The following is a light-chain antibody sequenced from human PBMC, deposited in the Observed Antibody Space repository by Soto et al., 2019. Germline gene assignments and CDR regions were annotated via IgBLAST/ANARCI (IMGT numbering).Light chain of an antibody. CDR1: QSVSSSY. CDR2: GAS. Sequence: EIVLTQSPGTLSLSPGERATLSCRASQSVSSSYLAWYQQKPGQAPRLLIYGASSRATGIPDRFSGRGSGTDFTLTISRLEPEELEGYYFQQYGSSLFTIGPGTKVDIK. CDR3: QQYGSSLFT. V-gene: IGKV3-20*01. J-gene: IGKJ3*01.